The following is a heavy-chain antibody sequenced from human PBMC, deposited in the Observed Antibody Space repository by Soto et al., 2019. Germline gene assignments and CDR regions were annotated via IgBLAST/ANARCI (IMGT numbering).Heavy chain of an antibody. CDR2: IKSKTDGGTT. Sequence: EVQLVESGGGLVKPGGSLRLSCAASGFTFSNAWMSWVRQAPGKGLEWVGRIKSKTDGGTTDYAAPVKGRFTISRDVSKNTLYLQMNSLKPEDTAVYYCTTEPRMLMAAAGTYYYYGMDVWGQGTTVTVSS. D-gene: IGHD6-13*01. CDR3: TTEPRMLMAAAGTYYYYGMDV. CDR1: GFTFSNAW. V-gene: IGHV3-15*05. J-gene: IGHJ6*02.